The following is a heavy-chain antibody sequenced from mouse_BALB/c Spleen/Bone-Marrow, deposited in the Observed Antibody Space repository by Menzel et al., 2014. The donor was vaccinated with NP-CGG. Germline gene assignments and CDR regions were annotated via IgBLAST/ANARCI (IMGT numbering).Heavy chain of an antibody. Sequence: GGDYTPDARSPSSSCATSGFTFSSFGMHWVRQAPEKGLEWVAYISSGSSTIYYSDTGKGRFTISRDNPKNTLFLQMASLRSEDTAMYYCARDEDYSFDDRRQRPSV. CDR3: ARDEDYSFDD. V-gene: IGHV5-17*02. CDR2: ISSGSSTI. CDR1: GFTFSSFG. J-gene: IGHJ4*01.